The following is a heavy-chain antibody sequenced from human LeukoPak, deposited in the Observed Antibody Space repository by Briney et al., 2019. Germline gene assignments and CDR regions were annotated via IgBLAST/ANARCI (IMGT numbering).Heavy chain of an antibody. CDR1: GGSISSSSYY. CDR3: ARGRRNCSGGSCYSAVNWFDP. V-gene: IGHV4-39*01. D-gene: IGHD2-15*01. CDR2: IYYSGST. Sequence: PSETLSLTCTVSGGSISSSSYYWGWIRQPPGKGLEWIGYIYYSGSTYYNPSLKSRVTMSVDTSKNQFSLKLSSVTAADTAVYYCARGRRNCSGGSCYSAVNWFDPWGQGTLVTVSS. J-gene: IGHJ5*02.